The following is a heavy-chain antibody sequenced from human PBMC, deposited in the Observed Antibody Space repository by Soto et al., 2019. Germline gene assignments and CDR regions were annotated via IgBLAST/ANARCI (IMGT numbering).Heavy chain of an antibody. CDR3: AKGSANSRPYYFDS. Sequence: EVQLLESGGGLVQPGGSLRVSCAASGFSFTSYVMSWVRQAPGQGLEWVSAITGSGGDTYHADSVKGRFTISRDNTKNTLYLQRNSLRAEDTAVYYCAKGSANSRPYYFDSWGRGTLVTVSS. V-gene: IGHV3-23*01. D-gene: IGHD6-13*01. CDR1: GFSFTSYV. J-gene: IGHJ4*02. CDR2: ITGSGGDT.